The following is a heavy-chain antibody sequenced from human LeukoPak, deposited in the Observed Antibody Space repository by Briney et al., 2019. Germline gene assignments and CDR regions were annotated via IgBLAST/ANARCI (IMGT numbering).Heavy chain of an antibody. J-gene: IGHJ1*01. CDR1: GFTFSSYG. CDR2: ISYDGSNK. D-gene: IGHD4-17*01. CDR3: AIPAGDDYGSQYFQH. Sequence: GGSLRLSCAASGFTFSSYGMHWVRQAPGKGLEWVAVISYDGSNKYYADSVKGRFTISRDNSKNTLYLQMNSLRAEDTAVYYCAIPAGDDYGSQYFQHWGQGTLVTVSS. V-gene: IGHV3-30*03.